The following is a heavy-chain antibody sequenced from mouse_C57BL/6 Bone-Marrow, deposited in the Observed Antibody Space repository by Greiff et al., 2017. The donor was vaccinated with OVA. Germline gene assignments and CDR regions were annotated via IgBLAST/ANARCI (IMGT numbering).Heavy chain of an antibody. CDR2: INPNNGGT. Sequence: VQLKESGPELVKPGASVKIPCKASGYTFTDYNMDWVKQSHGKSLAWIGDINPNNGGTIYNQKFKGKATLTVDKSSSTAYMELRSLTSEDTAVYYCARADYGSFAYWGQGTLVTVSA. D-gene: IGHD1-1*01. V-gene: IGHV1-18*01. CDR3: ARADYGSFAY. J-gene: IGHJ3*01. CDR1: GYTFTDYN.